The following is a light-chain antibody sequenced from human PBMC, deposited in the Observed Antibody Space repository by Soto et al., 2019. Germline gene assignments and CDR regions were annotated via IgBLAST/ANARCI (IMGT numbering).Light chain of an antibody. CDR3: QQYGSPPHT. J-gene: IGKJ4*01. Sequence: EIVLTQSPGTLSLSPGERATLSCRASQSVTGNYVAWHQQKPGQAPRLLIYEADTRATGISDRFSAGGSGTDFTLTISSLEPEDFALYYCQQYGSPPHTFGGGTQVEIK. CDR1: QSVTGNY. V-gene: IGKV3-20*01. CDR2: EAD.